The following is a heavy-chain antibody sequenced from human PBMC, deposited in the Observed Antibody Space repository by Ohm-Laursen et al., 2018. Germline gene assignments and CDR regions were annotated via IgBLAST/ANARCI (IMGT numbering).Heavy chain of an antibody. Sequence: SLRLSCAASAASGFSFSRYGMHWVRQAPGKGLEWVSGISGSGDTANYADSVKGRFTISRDNSKNTLYLQINSLRAEDTAVYYCAPCNWGFTGCLSGFDPWGQGTLVTVSS. CDR2: ISGSGDTA. CDR3: APCNWGFTGCLSGFDP. V-gene: IGHV3-23*01. D-gene: IGHD7-27*01. J-gene: IGHJ5*02. CDR1: AASGFSFSRYG.